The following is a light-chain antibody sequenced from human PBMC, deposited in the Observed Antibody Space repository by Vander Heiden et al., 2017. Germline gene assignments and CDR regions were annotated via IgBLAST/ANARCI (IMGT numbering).Light chain of an antibody. CDR2: DAF. J-gene: IGKJ2*01. CDR3: QQLTNGPPEST. CDR1: QSVSSY. V-gene: IGKV3-11*01. Sequence: EVVLTQSPATLSLSPGERATLSCTASQSVSSYLAWYKQTPGQVPRLLIYDAFMRATGITARFSGSGAGTDVTLTISSRVPGDFAVYYCQQLTNGPPESTFGQGTRLEIK.